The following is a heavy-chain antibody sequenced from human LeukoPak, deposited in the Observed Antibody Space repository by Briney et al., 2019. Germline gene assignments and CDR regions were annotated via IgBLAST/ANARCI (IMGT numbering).Heavy chain of an antibody. CDR3: ARDRKDYYDSSGFGYYFDY. Sequence: PSETLSLTCAVSGGSISSSNWWSWVRQPPGKGLEWIGEIYHSGSTNYNPSLKSRVTISVDKSKNQFSLKLSSVTAADTAVYYCARDRKDYYDSSGFGYYFDYWGQGTLVTVSS. V-gene: IGHV4-4*02. J-gene: IGHJ4*02. CDR2: IYHSGST. D-gene: IGHD3-22*01. CDR1: GGSISSSNW.